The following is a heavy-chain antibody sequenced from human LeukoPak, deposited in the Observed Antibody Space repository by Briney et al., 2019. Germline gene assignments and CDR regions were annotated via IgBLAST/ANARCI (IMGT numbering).Heavy chain of an antibody. D-gene: IGHD3-3*01. J-gene: IGHJ5*01. V-gene: IGHV4-59*11. CDR3: AKSGSDNWSDS. CDR2: IFYTGDT. Sequence: SETLSLTCTVSGGSISSHYWSWIRQAPGKGLEWIGFIFYTGDTRYSPSLTSRVSISLDTSRTQFSLTLTSVTAADTAVYYCAKSGSDNWSDSWGQGTLVTVSS. CDR1: GGSISSHY.